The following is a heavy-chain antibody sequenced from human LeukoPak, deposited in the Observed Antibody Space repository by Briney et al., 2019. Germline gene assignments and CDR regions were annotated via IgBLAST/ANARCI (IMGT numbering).Heavy chain of an antibody. Sequence: SETLSLTCTVSGGSISSYYWSWIRQPPGKGLEWIGYIYYSGSTNYNPSLKSRVTISVDTSKNQFSLELSSVTAADTAVYYCARVDIVATMNFDYWGQGTLVTVSS. CDR3: ARVDIVATMNFDY. D-gene: IGHD5-12*01. J-gene: IGHJ4*02. CDR1: GGSISSYY. V-gene: IGHV4-59*01. CDR2: IYYSGST.